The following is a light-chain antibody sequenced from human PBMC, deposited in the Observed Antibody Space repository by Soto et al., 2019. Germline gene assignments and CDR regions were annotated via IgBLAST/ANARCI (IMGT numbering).Light chain of an antibody. J-gene: IGKJ1*01. CDR1: QSVSSSY. CDR3: QHYGSSWT. V-gene: IGKV3-20*01. Sequence: EIVLTQSPGTLSLSPGERATLSCRASQSVSSSYLAWYQQKAGQAPRLPIYGSSSRATGIPDRFSGSGSGTDFTLTISRLEPEDFAVYYCQHYGSSWTFGQGTKVDIK. CDR2: GSS.